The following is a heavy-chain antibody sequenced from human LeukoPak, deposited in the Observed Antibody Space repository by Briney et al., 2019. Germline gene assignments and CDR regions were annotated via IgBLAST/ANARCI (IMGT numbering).Heavy chain of an antibody. CDR1: GFTFSSYG. V-gene: IGHV3-48*01. Sequence: GGSLRLSCAASGFTFSSYGMNWVRQAPGKGLECVSYISSSGSTIYYADSVKGRFTTSRDNAKTSLYLQLNSLRAEDTAVYYCARRFEGDNSEYYYYMDVWGKGTTVTVSS. D-gene: IGHD2-21*01. CDR3: ARRFEGDNSEYYYYMDV. J-gene: IGHJ6*03. CDR2: ISSSGSTI.